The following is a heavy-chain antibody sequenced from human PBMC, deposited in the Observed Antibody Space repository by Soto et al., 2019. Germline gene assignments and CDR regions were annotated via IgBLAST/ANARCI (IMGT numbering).Heavy chain of an antibody. V-gene: IGHV4-30-4*01. CDR2: IYDGVST. CDR1: YGSICNGYYC. J-gene: IGHJ4*02. D-gene: IGHD7-27*01. Sequence: SQTPSLTCTVSYGSICNGYYCWSWIRQSPDKGLEWIGHIYDGVSTYSNPSLRSRVTISIDTSNNQFSLQLNSVTAADTAVYYCTRGPSGDKVDYWGLGTLVT. CDR3: TRGPSGDKVDY.